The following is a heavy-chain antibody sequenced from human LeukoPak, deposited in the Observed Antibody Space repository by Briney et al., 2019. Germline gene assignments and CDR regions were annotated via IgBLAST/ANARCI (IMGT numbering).Heavy chain of an antibody. CDR3: AREASCTNGVCSAFDY. V-gene: IGHV3-30-3*01. CDR1: GFTFSSYA. CDR2: ISYDGSNK. D-gene: IGHD2-8*01. Sequence: PGGSLRLSCAASGFTFSSYAMHWVRQAPGKGLEWVAVISYDGSNKYYADSVKGRFTISRDNSKNTLYLQMNSLRAEDTAVYYCAREASCTNGVCSAFDYWGQGTLVTASS. J-gene: IGHJ4*02.